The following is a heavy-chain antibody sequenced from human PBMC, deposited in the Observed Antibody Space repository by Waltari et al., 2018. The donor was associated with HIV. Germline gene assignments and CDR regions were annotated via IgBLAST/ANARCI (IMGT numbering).Heavy chain of an antibody. CDR2: INHSGST. D-gene: IGHD2-21*02. Sequence: QVQLQQWGAGLLKPSETLSLTCAVYGGSFSGYYWSWIRQPPGKGLEWIGEINHSGSTNYNPSLKSRVTISVDTSKNQFSLKLSSVTAADTAVYYCARDYADCGGDCYSEFGWGQGTLVTVSS. V-gene: IGHV4-34*01. CDR1: GGSFSGYY. J-gene: IGHJ4*02. CDR3: ARDYADCGGDCYSEFG.